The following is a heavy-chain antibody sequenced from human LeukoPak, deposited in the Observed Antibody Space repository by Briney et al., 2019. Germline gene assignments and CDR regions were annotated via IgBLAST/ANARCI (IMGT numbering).Heavy chain of an antibody. D-gene: IGHD3-10*01. Sequence: SVKVSCKASGGTFSSYAISWVRQAPGQGLEWMGGIIPIFGTPNYAQTFQGRVTISADESTSTAYMELSSLISEDTAVYYCARAYGSGSYYMDVWGKRTTVTISS. CDR2: IIPIFGTP. CDR3: ARAYGSGSYYMDV. CDR1: GGTFSSYA. J-gene: IGHJ6*03. V-gene: IGHV1-69*13.